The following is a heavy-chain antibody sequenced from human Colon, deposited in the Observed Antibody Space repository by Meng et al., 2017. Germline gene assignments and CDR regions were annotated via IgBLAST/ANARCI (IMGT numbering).Heavy chain of an antibody. D-gene: IGHD6-19*01. Sequence: QVPVQRWGEGLLKPSEPLSLTCAVSGGSFSGYYWSWIRQPPGKGLEWIVEINHSGSTNYNPSLKSRVTISVDTSKNQFSLKLSSVTAADTAVYYCARERLSSGWYGGRWFDPWGQGTLVTVSS. V-gene: IGHV4-34*01. J-gene: IGHJ5*02. CDR3: ARERLSSGWYGGRWFDP. CDR2: INHSGST. CDR1: GGSFSGYY.